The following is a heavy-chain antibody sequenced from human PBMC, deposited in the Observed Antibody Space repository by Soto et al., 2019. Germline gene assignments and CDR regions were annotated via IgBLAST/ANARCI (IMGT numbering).Heavy chain of an antibody. CDR3: ARGDSTDCSNGVCSFFYNHDMDV. CDR2: INPKSGGT. Sequence: ASVKVSCKASGYSFTDYHIHWVRQAPGQGLEWLGRINPKSGGTSTAQRFQGWVTMTTDASISTASMELTRLTSDDTAIYYCARGDSTDCSNGVCSFFYNHDMDVWGQGTTVTVSS. CDR1: GYSFTDYH. J-gene: IGHJ6*02. V-gene: IGHV1-2*04. D-gene: IGHD2-8*01.